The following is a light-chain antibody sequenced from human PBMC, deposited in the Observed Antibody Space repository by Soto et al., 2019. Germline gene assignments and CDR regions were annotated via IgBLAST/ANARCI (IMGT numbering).Light chain of an antibody. CDR3: QPYNSYWT. CDR1: QSISSW. V-gene: IGKV1-5*03. CDR2: KAS. J-gene: IGKJ1*01. Sequence: DIQMTQSPSTLSASVGDRVTITFRASQSISSWLAWYQQKPGKAPKLLIYKASSLESGVPSRFSGSGSGTEFTLTSSSLQPDDFATYYCQPYNSYWTFGQGTKVEIK.